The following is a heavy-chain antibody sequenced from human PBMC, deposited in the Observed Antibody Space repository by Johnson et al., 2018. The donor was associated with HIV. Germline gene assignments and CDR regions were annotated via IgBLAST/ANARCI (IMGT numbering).Heavy chain of an antibody. J-gene: IGHJ3*02. CDR2: IKQAGSNK. Sequence: VQLVESGGGVVQPGRSLRLSCAASGFTFSSYWMSWVRQAPGKGLEWVANIKQAGSNKAFADSLKGRFTISRDNSKNTQYLQMNSRNTEDTAVYYGARDLTYYNFWSGYWGDAFDIWGPGTRVTVSS. D-gene: IGHD3-3*01. CDR3: ARDLTYYNFWSGYWGDAFDI. CDR1: GFTFSSYW. V-gene: IGHV3-7*03.